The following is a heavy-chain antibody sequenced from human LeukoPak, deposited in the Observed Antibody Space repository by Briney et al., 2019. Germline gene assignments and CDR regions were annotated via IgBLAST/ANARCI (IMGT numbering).Heavy chain of an antibody. J-gene: IGHJ4*02. V-gene: IGHV3-53*04. CDR3: ASEKRDGYNYPYFDY. CDR1: GFTVSSNY. D-gene: IGHD5-24*01. Sequence: GGSLRLSCAASGFTVSSNYMSWVRQAPGKGLEWVSVIYSGGSTYYADSVKGRFTISRHNSKNTLYLQMNSLRAEDTAVYYCASEKRDGYNYPYFDYWGQGTLVTVSS. CDR2: IYSGGST.